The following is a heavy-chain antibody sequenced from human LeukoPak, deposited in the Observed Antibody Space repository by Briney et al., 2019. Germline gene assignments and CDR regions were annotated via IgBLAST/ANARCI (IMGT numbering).Heavy chain of an antibody. J-gene: IGHJ5*02. D-gene: IGHD1-14*01. V-gene: IGHV1-58*01. CDR3: AAERYPDGCCWFDP. CDR2: IILGSGNT. Sequence: ASVKVSCKASGFTFSTSTVQWVRQARGQRLEWVGWIILGSGNTRYAQNYQERVTISRDMSTSTVYMELNSLRSEDTAVYYCAAERYPDGCCWFDPGGQETLVTVSS. CDR1: GFTFSTST.